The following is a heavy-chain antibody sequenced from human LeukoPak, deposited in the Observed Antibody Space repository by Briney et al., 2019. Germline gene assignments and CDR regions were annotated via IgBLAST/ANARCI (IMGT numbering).Heavy chain of an antibody. J-gene: IGHJ4*02. CDR3: ARGPLGSSWYEY. CDR1: GVSISGYY. CDR2: IYYSACT. Sequence: SETLSLTCTVSGVSISGYYWSWIRQPPGKGLEWVGYIYYSACTNYNPSLKSRVTISVVTSKNQVSLKLSSVTAADTAVYYCARGPLGSSWYEYWGQGTLVIVSS. V-gene: IGHV4-59*01. D-gene: IGHD6-13*01.